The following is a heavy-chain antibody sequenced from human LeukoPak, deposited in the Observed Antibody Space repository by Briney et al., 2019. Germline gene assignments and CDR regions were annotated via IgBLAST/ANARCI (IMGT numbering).Heavy chain of an antibody. Sequence: PGGSLRLSCAASGFTFSSYAMHWVRQAPGKGLEYVSAISSNGGSTYYANSVKGRFTISRDNSKNTLYLQMGSLGAEDMAVYYCARGQFPGGPYFDYWGQGTLVTVSS. J-gene: IGHJ4*02. CDR2: ISSNGGST. CDR1: GFTFSSYA. V-gene: IGHV3-64*01. D-gene: IGHD2-21*01. CDR3: ARGQFPGGPYFDY.